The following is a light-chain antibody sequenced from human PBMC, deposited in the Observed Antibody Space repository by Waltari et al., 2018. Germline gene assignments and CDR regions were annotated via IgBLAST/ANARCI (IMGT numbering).Light chain of an antibody. V-gene: IGKV4-1*01. CDR2: WAS. Sequence: DIVMTQSPDSLPVSLGERATITCKSDQSVSYSSNNKNYFAWYRQKPGQPPQLLISWASTRTFGVPDRFSGSGSGTDFTLTISSLQAEDVAVYYCQQYYAVPPTFGPGTKVEIK. CDR3: QQYYAVPPT. J-gene: IGKJ1*01. CDR1: QSVSYSSNNKNY.